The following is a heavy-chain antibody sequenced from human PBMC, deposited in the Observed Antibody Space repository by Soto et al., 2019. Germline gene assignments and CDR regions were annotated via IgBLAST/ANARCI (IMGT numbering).Heavy chain of an antibody. Sequence: PGGSLRLSCAASGFTFSSYAMSWVRQAPGKGLEWVSAISGSGGSTYYADSVKGRFTISRDNSKNTLYLQMNSLRAEDTAVYYCAKDPVLLWFGDYYGMDVWGQGTTVTVSS. CDR2: ISGSGGST. V-gene: IGHV3-23*01. D-gene: IGHD3-10*01. J-gene: IGHJ6*02. CDR3: AKDPVLLWFGDYYGMDV. CDR1: GFTFSSYA.